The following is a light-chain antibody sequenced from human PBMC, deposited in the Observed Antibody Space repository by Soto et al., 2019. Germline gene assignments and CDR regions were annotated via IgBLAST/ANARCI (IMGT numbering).Light chain of an antibody. CDR3: MQGLHGPWT. J-gene: IGKJ1*01. V-gene: IGKV2-28*01. CDR2: LSF. CDR1: QSLLHSNGNTY. Sequence: DVVMTQSPLSLPVTPGEPASISCRSSQSLLHSNGNTYLDWYLQKPGQSPQLLIYLSFNRASGVPDRFSGSGTGTDFTLKISRVEAVDVGVYYCMQGLHGPWTFGQGTKVEIK.